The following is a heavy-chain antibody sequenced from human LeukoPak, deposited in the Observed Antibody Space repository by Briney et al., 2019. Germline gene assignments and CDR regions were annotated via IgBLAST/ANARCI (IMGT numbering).Heavy chain of an antibody. J-gene: IGHJ5*02. CDR3: ARGLKTYYDFWSGPPRWFDP. D-gene: IGHD3-3*01. V-gene: IGHV4-34*01. CDR1: GGSFSGYY. Sequence: SETLSLTCAVYGGSFSGYYWSWIRQPPGKGLEWIGEINHSGSTNYNPSVKSRVTISVDTSKNQFSLKLSSVTAADTAVYYCARGLKTYYDFWSGPPRWFDPWGQGTLVTVSS. CDR2: INHSGST.